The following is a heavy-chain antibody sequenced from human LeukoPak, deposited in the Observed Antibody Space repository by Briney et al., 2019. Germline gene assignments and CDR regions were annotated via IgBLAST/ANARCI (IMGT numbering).Heavy chain of an antibody. CDR2: ISSSSSYI. J-gene: IGHJ4*02. CDR3: AKDAPDSYGYYY. Sequence: GGSLRLSCAASGFTFSSYSMNWVRQAPGKGLEWVSSISSSSSYIYYADSVKGRFTISRDNSKNTLYLQMNSLRAEDTAVYYCAKDAPDSYGYYYWGQGTLVTVSS. CDR1: GFTFSSYS. D-gene: IGHD5-18*01. V-gene: IGHV3-21*04.